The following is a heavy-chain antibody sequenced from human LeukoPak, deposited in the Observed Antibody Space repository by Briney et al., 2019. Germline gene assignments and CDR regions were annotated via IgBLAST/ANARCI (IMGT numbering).Heavy chain of an antibody. D-gene: IGHD6-19*01. J-gene: IGHJ4*02. CDR1: GFTFDDYG. Sequence: GGSLRLSCAASGFTFDDYGMSWVRQAPRKGLEWVSGINWNGGRTGYADSVKGRLTISRDNAKNSLYLQMNSLRAEDTALYYCAKLAGTGGFDYWGQGALVTVSS. CDR2: INWNGGRT. CDR3: AKLAGTGGFDY. V-gene: IGHV3-20*04.